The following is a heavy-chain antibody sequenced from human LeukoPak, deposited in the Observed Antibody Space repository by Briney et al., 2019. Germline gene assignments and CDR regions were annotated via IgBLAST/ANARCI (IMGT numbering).Heavy chain of an antibody. CDR2: ISSSSSYI. CDR1: GFTFGSHN. Sequence: GGSLRLSCAASGFTFGSHNMNWVRQAPGKGLEWVSSISSSSSYIYYADSVKGRFTISRDNSKNTLFLQMSSLRAEDTAVYYCATRNAWGQGTLVTVSS. J-gene: IGHJ5*02. V-gene: IGHV3-21*04. CDR3: ATRNA.